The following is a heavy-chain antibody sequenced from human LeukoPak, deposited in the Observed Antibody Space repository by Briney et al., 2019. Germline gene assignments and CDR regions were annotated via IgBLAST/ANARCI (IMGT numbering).Heavy chain of an antibody. V-gene: IGHV3-23*01. D-gene: IGHD1-1*01. Sequence: PGGSLRLSCAASGFTFSSYAMSWVRQAPGKGLEWVSTIGDNGDSTYYADSVKGRFTISRDNSKNTLYLQMNSLRAEDTAVYYCARDGHGNWNDGGWFDPWGQGTLVTVSS. J-gene: IGHJ5*02. CDR1: GFTFSSYA. CDR2: IGDNGDST. CDR3: ARDGHGNWNDGGWFDP.